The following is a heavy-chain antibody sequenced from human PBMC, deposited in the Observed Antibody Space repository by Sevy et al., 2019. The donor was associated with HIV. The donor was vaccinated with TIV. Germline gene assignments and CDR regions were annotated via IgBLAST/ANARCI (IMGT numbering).Heavy chain of an antibody. Sequence: GGSLRLSCAASGFTLNNYWMNWVRQAPGKGLEWVANIKQDGSVKYYVDSVKGRFTISRDNARNLVFLQMNSLRVEDTALYYCGRAIAADGSFWGQGTLVTVSS. CDR2: IKQDGSVK. J-gene: IGHJ4*02. CDR3: GRAIAADGSF. D-gene: IGHD6-13*01. V-gene: IGHV3-7*01. CDR1: GFTLNNYW.